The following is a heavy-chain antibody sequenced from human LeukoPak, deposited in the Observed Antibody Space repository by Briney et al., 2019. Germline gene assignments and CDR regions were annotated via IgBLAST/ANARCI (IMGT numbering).Heavy chain of an antibody. V-gene: IGHV4-34*01. CDR2: INHSGST. CDR1: GGSFSGYY. CDR3: ARGPPTYYYGSGTYYINY. J-gene: IGHJ4*02. D-gene: IGHD3-10*01. Sequence: SETLSLTCAVYGGSFSGYYWSWIRQPPGKGLEWIGEINHSGSTNYNPSLKSRVTISVDTSKNQFSLKLTPVTAADTAVYYCARGPPTYYYGSGTYYINYWGQGTLVTVSS.